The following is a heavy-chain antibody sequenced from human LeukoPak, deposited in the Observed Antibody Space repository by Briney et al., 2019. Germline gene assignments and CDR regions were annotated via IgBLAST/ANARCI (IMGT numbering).Heavy chain of an antibody. CDR3: ARAEVGATIWFDP. Sequence: SETLSHTCSVSGGPINSYYWSGIPQPPGKRLEWIGYIYYSGPTNYNPSLRSRVTMLVDTSKNHFTVKLSSVTAADTAVYYCARAEVGATIWFDPWGQGTLVTVSS. J-gene: IGHJ5*02. CDR2: IYYSGPT. CDR1: GGPINSYY. V-gene: IGHV4-59*01. D-gene: IGHD1-26*01.